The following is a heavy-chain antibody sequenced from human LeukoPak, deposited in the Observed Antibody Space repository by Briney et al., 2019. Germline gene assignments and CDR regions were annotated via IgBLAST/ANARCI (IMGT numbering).Heavy chain of an antibody. Sequence: PSETLSLTCAVYGGSFSGYYWSWIRQPPGKGLEWIGEINHSGSTNYNPSLKSRVTISVDTSKNQFSLKLSSVTAADTAVYYCARTYSSGYYDAFDIWGQGTMVTVSS. J-gene: IGHJ3*02. V-gene: IGHV4-34*01. CDR3: ARTYSSGYYDAFDI. D-gene: IGHD3-22*01. CDR2: INHSGST. CDR1: GGSFSGYY.